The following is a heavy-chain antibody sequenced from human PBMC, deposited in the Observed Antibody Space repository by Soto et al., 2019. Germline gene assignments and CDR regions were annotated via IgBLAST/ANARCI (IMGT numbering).Heavy chain of an antibody. Sequence: LSLTCAISGDSVSSNSAAWDWIRQSPSRGLEWLGRTYYRSKWYNDYAVSVKSRITINPDTSKNQFSLQLNSVTPEDTAVYYCAGSEFSGGYSSYYGMDVWGQGTTVTVSS. CDR2: TYYRSKWYN. V-gene: IGHV6-1*01. D-gene: IGHD1-26*01. CDR3: AGSEFSGGYSSYYGMDV. CDR1: GDSVSSNSAA. J-gene: IGHJ6*02.